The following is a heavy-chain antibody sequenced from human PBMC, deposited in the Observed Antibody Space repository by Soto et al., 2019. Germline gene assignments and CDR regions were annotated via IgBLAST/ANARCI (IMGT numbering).Heavy chain of an antibody. J-gene: IGHJ5*02. Sequence: QVQLVQSGAEVKKPGASVKVSCKASGYTFTSYYMHWVRQAPGQGLEWMGIINPSGGSTSYAQKFQGRVTMTRDTSTSTVYMELRSLRSEDTAVYYCASSTVTTPSWFDPWGQGTLVTVSS. D-gene: IGHD4-17*01. CDR3: ASSTVTTPSWFDP. CDR1: GYTFTSYY. CDR2: INPSGGST. V-gene: IGHV1-46*03.